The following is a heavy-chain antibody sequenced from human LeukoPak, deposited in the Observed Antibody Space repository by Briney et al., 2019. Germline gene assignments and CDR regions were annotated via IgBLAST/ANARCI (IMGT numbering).Heavy chain of an antibody. CDR3: ATDLTVRAANYYFDH. Sequence: GVSLRLSCAASGFTFSNYPMHWVGQAPGKGLEWAAVISTDGSDKHYADSVKGRFTISRDNSRNTLYLQMDSLRAEDTAVYFCATDLTVRAANYYFDHWGQGTLVTVSS. J-gene: IGHJ4*02. D-gene: IGHD1-26*01. CDR1: GFTFSNYP. CDR2: ISTDGSDK. V-gene: IGHV3-30-3*01.